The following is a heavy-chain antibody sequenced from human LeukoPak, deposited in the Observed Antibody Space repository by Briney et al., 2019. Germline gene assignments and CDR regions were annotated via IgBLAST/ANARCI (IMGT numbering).Heavy chain of an antibody. CDR3: ARGYGSGSYNNFNQ. Sequence: SQTLSLTCTVSGDSISSGNFYWSWIRQPAGKGLEWIGRIYTSGSTNYNPSLKSRVTMSVDTSKNQFSLMLTSVTAADTAVYYCARGYGSGSYNNFNQWGQGLLAAVSS. CDR2: IYTSGST. D-gene: IGHD3-10*01. J-gene: IGHJ4*02. CDR1: GDSISSGNFY. V-gene: IGHV4-61*02.